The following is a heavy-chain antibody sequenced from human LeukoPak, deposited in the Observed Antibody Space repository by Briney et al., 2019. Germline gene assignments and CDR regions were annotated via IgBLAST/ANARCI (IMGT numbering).Heavy chain of an antibody. D-gene: IGHD3-10*01. CDR2: MNPDSGNT. J-gene: IGHJ5*02. V-gene: IGHV1-8*01. CDR3: ARGAEVRGVITKFSWFDP. CDR1: GYTFTNYD. Sequence: GASVKVSCKASGYTFTNYDINWVRQATGQGLEWVGWMNPDSGNTGFAQKFQGRVTMTRNTSISTAYMELNSLRSEDTAVYYCARGAEVRGVITKFSWFDPWGQGTLVTVSS.